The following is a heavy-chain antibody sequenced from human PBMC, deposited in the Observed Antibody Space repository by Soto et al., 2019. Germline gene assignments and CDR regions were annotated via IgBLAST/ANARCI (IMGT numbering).Heavy chain of an antibody. J-gene: IGHJ5*02. CDR2: INHSGST. CDR3: ARGRVATIWRFAP. D-gene: IGHD5-12*01. V-gene: IGHV4-34*01. CDR1: GGSFSGYY. Sequence: QVQLQQWGAGLLKPSETLSLTCAVYGGSFSGYYWSWIRQPPGKGLEWIGEINHSGSTNYNPSLKSRATIPVDTAKNQCSLKLSSVTAADTAVYYCARGRVATIWRFAPWGQGTLVTVSS.